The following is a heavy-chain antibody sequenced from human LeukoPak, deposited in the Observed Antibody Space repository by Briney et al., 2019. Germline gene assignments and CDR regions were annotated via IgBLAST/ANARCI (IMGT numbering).Heavy chain of an antibody. D-gene: IGHD3-10*01. Sequence: PSETLSLTCIVSGGSISSYYWNWIRQSAGKGLEWIGRFYSSVSIDYNPSLKRRVTTSVDTSKNQFSLKLSSVTAADTAVYYCARELLWFGESGDYYYYGMDVWGQGTTVTVSS. CDR2: FYSSVSI. CDR1: GGSISSYY. V-gene: IGHV4-4*07. CDR3: ARELLWFGESGDYYYYGMDV. J-gene: IGHJ6*02.